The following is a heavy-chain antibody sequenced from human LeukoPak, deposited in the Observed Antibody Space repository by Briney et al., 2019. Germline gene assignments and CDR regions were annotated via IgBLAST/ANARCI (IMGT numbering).Heavy chain of an antibody. CDR2: IYYSGST. CDR3: ARDSMITFGGTHYMDV. Sequence: SETLSLTCTVSGGSISNSNYYWGWIRQPPGKGLEWIGNIYYSGSTYYNPSLRSRVTISVDTSKNQFSLKLSSVTAADTAVYYCARDSMITFGGTHYMDVWGKGTTVTVSS. CDR1: GGSISNSNYY. D-gene: IGHD3-16*01. V-gene: IGHV4-39*07. J-gene: IGHJ6*03.